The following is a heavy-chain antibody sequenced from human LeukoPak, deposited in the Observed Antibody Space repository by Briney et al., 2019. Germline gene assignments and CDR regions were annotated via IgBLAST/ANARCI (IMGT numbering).Heavy chain of an antibody. CDR3: ARSSSGWWDY. D-gene: IGHD6-19*01. CDR1: GFTFSSYE. CDR2: ISSSGSTI. V-gene: IGHV3-48*03. Sequence: GGSLRLSCAASGFTFSSYEMNWVRQAPGKGLEWVSYISSSGSTIYYADSVKGRFTISRDNAKNSLFLQMSSLRAEDTAVYYCARSSSGWWDYWGQGTLVTVSS. J-gene: IGHJ4*02.